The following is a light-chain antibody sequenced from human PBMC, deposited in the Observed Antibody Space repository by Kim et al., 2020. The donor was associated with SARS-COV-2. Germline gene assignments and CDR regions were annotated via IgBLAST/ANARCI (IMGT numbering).Light chain of an antibody. J-gene: IGLJ2*01. V-gene: IGLV3-1*01. Sequence: SVSPGQTASITCSGDKLGDKYACWYQQKPGQSPVRVIYQDSKRPSGIPERFSGSNSGNTATLTISGTQAMDEADYYCQAWDSSIVVFGGGTQLTVL. CDR3: QAWDSSIVV. CDR1: KLGDKY. CDR2: QDS.